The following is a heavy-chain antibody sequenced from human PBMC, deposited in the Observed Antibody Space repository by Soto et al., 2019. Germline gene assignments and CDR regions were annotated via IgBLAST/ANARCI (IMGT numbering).Heavy chain of an antibody. CDR2: MYPGDSDT. CDR1: GYDFNTNW. V-gene: IGHV5-51*01. J-gene: IGHJ4*02. Sequence: GESLKISCRGSGYDFNTNWFGWVRQLPGRGLEWVGIMYPGDSDTRYNPSLQGHVTLSGDVTVSTAFLQWRSLETSDTGMYFCARLPRDCNKTSCYYADHWGQGTQVTVSS. D-gene: IGHD3-3*01. CDR3: ARLPRDCNKTSCYYADH.